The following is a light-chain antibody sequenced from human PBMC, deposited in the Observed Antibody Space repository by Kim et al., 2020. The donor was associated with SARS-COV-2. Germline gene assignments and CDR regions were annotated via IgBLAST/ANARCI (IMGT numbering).Light chain of an antibody. Sequence: SPGDRATLSCSASQSVSSNYLAWYQQKPGQAPRLLIYGASSRATGIPDRFSGSGSGTDFTLTITRLEPEDFAVYYCQQYSSSPATFGQGTKVDIK. J-gene: IGKJ1*01. CDR1: QSVSSNY. CDR3: QQYSSSPAT. V-gene: IGKV3-20*01. CDR2: GAS.